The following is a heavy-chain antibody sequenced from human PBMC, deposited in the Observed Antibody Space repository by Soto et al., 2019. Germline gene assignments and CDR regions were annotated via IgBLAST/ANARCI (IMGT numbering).Heavy chain of an antibody. J-gene: IGHJ4*02. CDR1: GGSISSGGYY. CDR2: IYYSGST. V-gene: IGHV4-31*03. CDR3: AREGPDYPFDY. D-gene: IGHD3-16*01. Sequence: PSETLSLTCTVSGGSISSGGYYWSWIRQHPGKGLEWIGYIYYSGSTYYNPSLKSRVTISVDTSKNQFSLKLSSVTATDTAVYYCAREGPDYPFDYWGQGTLVTVSS.